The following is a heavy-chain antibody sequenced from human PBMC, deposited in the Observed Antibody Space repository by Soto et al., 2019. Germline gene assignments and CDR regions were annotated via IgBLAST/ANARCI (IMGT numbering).Heavy chain of an antibody. CDR2: ISYERSNK. V-gene: IGHV3-30-3*01. Sequence: QVQLVESGGGVVQPERSLRLSCAASGFTFGSYAMQWVRQAPGKGLEWVAVISYERSNKYYSDSEKGRFTISRDNSKNTLYLQMNSLRAEDTAVYYCAREPHLDYWGQGTLVTVSS. CDR1: GFTFGSYA. CDR3: AREPHLDY. J-gene: IGHJ4*02.